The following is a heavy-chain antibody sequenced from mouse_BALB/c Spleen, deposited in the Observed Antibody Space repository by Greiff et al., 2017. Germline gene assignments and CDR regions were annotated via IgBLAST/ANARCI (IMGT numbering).Heavy chain of an antibody. V-gene: IGHV14-1*02. CDR3: ASYYYGRDY. D-gene: IGHD1-1*01. CDR2: IDPANGNT. Sequence: EVQLQQSGAELARPGASVKLSCKASGYTFTSYWMHWVKQRPEQGLEWIGRIDPANGNTKYDPKFQGKATITADTSSNTAYLQLSSLTSEDTAVYYCASYYYGRDYWGQGTTLTVSS. J-gene: IGHJ2*01. CDR1: GYTFTSYW.